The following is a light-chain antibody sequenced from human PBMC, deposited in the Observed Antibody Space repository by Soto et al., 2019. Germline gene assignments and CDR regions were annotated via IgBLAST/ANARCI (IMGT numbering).Light chain of an antibody. CDR3: SSFTSTNTVL. CDR2: NVS. V-gene: IGLV2-14*01. Sequence: QSVLTQPASVSGSPGQSITISCTGTSSDVGGYNYVSWYQQHPGKAPKLMIYNVSNRPSGVSNRFSGSKSGNTASLTISGLQAEDEGHYYCSSFTSTNTVLFGGGTQ. J-gene: IGLJ2*01. CDR1: SSDVGGYNY.